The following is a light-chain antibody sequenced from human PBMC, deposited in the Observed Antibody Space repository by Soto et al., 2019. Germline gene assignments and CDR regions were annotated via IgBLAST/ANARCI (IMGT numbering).Light chain of an antibody. V-gene: IGKV1-5*03. CDR3: QQYNPYSRT. CDR2: KAS. J-gene: IGKJ1*01. Sequence: DIQMTQSPSTLSASVGDRVTITCRASQSISNWLAWYQQKPGKAPKRLIYKASSLQSGVPSRFSGSGSGTDFTLTISSLQPDDFAMYYCQQYNPYSRTFGQGTKVDIK. CDR1: QSISNW.